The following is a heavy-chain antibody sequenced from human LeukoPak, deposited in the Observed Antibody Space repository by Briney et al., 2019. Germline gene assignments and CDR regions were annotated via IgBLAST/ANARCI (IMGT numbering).Heavy chain of an antibody. D-gene: IGHD4-17*01. J-gene: IGHJ4*02. V-gene: IGHV1-2*06. CDR2: INPNSGGT. Sequence: ASVKVSCKASGYTFTGYYMHWVRQAPGQGLEWMGRINPNSGGTNYAQKFQGRVIMTRDTSISTAYMELLRSGDTAVYHCASEGPGDLAYWGQGTLVTVSS. CDR3: ASEGPGDLAY. CDR1: GYTFTGYY.